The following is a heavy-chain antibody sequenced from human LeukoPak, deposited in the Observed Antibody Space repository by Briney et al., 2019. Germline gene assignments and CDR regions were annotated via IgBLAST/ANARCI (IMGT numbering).Heavy chain of an antibody. CDR1: GGSISSFH. J-gene: IGHJ6*03. D-gene: IGHD2-2*02. CDR2: IYYSGSN. V-gene: IGHV4-59*12. Sequence: SEAVSLTCTVSGGSISSFHWIWLRQPPGKGLEGSGYIYYSGSNNYNPSLERRVTISVDTSKTQFSLQLNSVIPEDTAVYSCARDLEICSSTSCYTGKYYYYYYMDVWGKGTTVTVSS. CDR3: ARDLEICSSTSCYTGKYYYYYYMDV.